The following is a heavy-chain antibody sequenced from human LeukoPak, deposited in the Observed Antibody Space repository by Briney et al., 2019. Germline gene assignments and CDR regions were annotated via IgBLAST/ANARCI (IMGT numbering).Heavy chain of an antibody. Sequence: GGSLRLSCEVSGFTFSTYAMSWVRQAPGKGLEWVSVISGSGGSTYYADSVKGRFTISRDNTKNTLYLQMNSLRAEDTAVYYCAKDGSSSGYPYYMDVWGKGTTVTVSS. V-gene: IGHV3-23*01. CDR1: GFTFSTYA. CDR2: ISGSGGST. J-gene: IGHJ6*03. D-gene: IGHD5-12*01. CDR3: AKDGSSSGYPYYMDV.